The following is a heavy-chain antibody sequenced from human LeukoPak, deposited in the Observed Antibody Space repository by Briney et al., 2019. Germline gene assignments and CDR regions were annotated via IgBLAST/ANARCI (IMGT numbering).Heavy chain of an antibody. V-gene: IGHV1-2*06. CDR2: INPNSGGT. Sequence: ASVKVSCKASGYTFTGYYMHWVRQAPGQGLEWMGRINPNSGGTNYAQKFQGRVTMARDTSISTAYMELSRLRSDDTAVYYCARPFTAMADDAFDIWGQGTMVTVSS. CDR3: ARPFTAMADDAFDI. D-gene: IGHD5-18*01. CDR1: GYTFTGYY. J-gene: IGHJ3*02.